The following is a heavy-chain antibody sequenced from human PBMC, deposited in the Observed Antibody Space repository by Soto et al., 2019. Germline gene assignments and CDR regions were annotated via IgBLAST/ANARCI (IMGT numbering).Heavy chain of an antibody. D-gene: IGHD1-7*01. J-gene: IGHJ4*02. V-gene: IGHV4-4*02. CDR1: GGSFTSNNW. CDR2: IYRTGST. CDR3: ASRDPGTSVDY. Sequence: SETLSLTCAVSGGSFTSNNWWSWVRQPPGQGVEWIGEIYRTGSTNYNPSLKNRVTISLDKSENQFSLKVTSLTAADTAVYYCASRDPGTSVDYWGQGTLVTVSS.